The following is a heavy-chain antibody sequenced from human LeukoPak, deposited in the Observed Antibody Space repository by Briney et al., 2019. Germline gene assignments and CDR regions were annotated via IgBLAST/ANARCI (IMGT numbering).Heavy chain of an antibody. Sequence: GGSLRLSCAASGFTFSSYWMSWVRQAPGKGLEWMANIKQDGSEKYYVDSVKGRFTISRDNAKNSLYLQMNSLRAEDTAVYYCARDEGGGYCSSTSCWGRSGSGSYSDYWGQGTLVTVSS. J-gene: IGHJ4*02. V-gene: IGHV3-7*01. CDR2: IKQDGSEK. CDR3: ARDEGGGYCSSTSCWGRSGSGSYSDY. CDR1: GFTFSSYW. D-gene: IGHD2-2*01.